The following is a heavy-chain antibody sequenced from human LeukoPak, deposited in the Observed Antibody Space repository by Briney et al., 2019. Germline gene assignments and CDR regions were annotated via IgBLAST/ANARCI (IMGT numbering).Heavy chain of an antibody. CDR1: GFTFSSYA. Sequence: GGSLRLSCAASGFTFSSYAMSWVRQAPGKGLEWVSAISGSGGSTYYADSVKGRFTVSRDNSKNTLYLQMNSLRAEDTAIYYFAKAPVLLPFDYWGQGTLVTVSS. V-gene: IGHV3-23*01. CDR2: ISGSGGST. J-gene: IGHJ4*02. CDR3: AKAPVLLPFDY. D-gene: IGHD2-15*01.